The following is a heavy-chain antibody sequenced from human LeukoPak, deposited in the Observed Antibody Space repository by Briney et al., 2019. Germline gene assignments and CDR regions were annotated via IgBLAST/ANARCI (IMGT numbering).Heavy chain of an antibody. D-gene: IGHD4-17*01. CDR2: IIPIFGTA. V-gene: IGHV1-69*05. CDR3: ARVAYGDYELNWFDP. J-gene: IGHJ5*02. CDR1: GGTFSSYA. Sequence: SVRVSCKASGGTFSSYAISWVRQAPGQGLEWMGRIIPIFGTANYAQKFQGRVTITTDESTSTAYMELSSLRSEDTAVYYCARVAYGDYELNWFDPWGQGTLVTVSS.